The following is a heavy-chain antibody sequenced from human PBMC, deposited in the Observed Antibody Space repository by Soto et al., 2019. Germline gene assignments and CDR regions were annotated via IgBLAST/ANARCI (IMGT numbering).Heavy chain of an antibody. CDR1: GGTFSSHG. D-gene: IGHD5-12*01. V-gene: IGHV1-69*12. CDR2: IVPIFGTA. CDR3: ARGRYSGYDMPDTYYYYNYGMDV. J-gene: IGHJ6*02. Sequence: QVQLVQSGAEVKKPGSSVKFSCKASGGTFSSHGISWVRQAPGQGLEWMGGIVPIFGTADDAQRFRGRVTITADESTSTAYMELSSLRSEDTAVYYCARGRYSGYDMPDTYYYYNYGMDVWGQGTTVTVSS.